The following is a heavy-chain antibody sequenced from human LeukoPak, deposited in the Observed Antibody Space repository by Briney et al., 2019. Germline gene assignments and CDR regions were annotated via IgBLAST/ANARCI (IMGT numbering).Heavy chain of an antibody. Sequence: ASVKVFCKASGGTFSSYAISWVRQAPGQGLEWMGRIIPILGIANYAQKFQGRVTITADKSTSTAYMELSSLRSEDTAVYYCARVSGSSSSWGQGTLVTVSS. CDR3: ARVSGSSSS. CDR1: GGTFSSYA. V-gene: IGHV1-69*04. CDR2: IIPILGIA. D-gene: IGHD6-13*01. J-gene: IGHJ5*02.